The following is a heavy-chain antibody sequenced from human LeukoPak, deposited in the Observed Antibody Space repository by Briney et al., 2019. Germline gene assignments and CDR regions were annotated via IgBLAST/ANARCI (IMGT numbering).Heavy chain of an antibody. CDR3: ARRKVVAARRGYYYYMDV. CDR1: GGSISSYY. J-gene: IGHJ6*03. V-gene: IGHV4-59*01. Sequence: KPSETLSLTCTVSGGSISSYYWSWIRQPPGKGLEWIGYIYYSGSTNYNPSLKSRVTISVDTSKNQFSLKLSSVTAADTAVYYCARRKVVAARRGYYYYMDVWGKGTTVTISS. D-gene: IGHD2-15*01. CDR2: IYYSGST.